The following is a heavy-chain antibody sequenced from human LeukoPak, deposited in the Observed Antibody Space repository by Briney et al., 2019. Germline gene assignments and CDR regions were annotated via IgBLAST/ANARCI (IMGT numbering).Heavy chain of an antibody. J-gene: IGHJ5*02. CDR2: IGTLADT. D-gene: IGHD2-8*01. Sequence: WGSLRLSCSASGFTFSNYDMHWVRQTTKGGLQWVSAIGTLADTFYPSSLKGRFTISRENAKKSIYLQMNSLTADDTAVYYCVRGCMFCNWKTSFDPWGQGTLVTVSS. V-gene: IGHV3-13*01. CDR3: VRGCMFCNWKTSFDP. CDR1: GFTFSNYD.